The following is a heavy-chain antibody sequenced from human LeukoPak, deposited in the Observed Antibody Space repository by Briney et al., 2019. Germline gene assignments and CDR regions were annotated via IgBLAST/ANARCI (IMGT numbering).Heavy chain of an antibody. CDR2: IWYDGSNK. Sequence: GGSLRLSCAASGLTFSSYGMHWVRQAPGKGLEWVAVIWYDGSNKYYADSVKGRFTISRDNSKNTLYLQMNSLRAEDTAVYYCARESAVAGIDYWGQGTLVTVSS. D-gene: IGHD6-19*01. V-gene: IGHV3-33*01. CDR1: GLTFSSYG. J-gene: IGHJ4*02. CDR3: ARESAVAGIDY.